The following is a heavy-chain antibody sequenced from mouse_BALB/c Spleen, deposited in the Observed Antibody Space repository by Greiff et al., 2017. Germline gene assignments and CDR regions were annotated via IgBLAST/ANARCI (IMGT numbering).Heavy chain of an antibody. V-gene: IGHV2-5-1*01. Sequence: VKLVESGPSLVQPSQSLSITCTVSGFSLTSYGVHWVRQSPGKGLEWLGVIWRGGSTDYNAAFMSRLSITKDNSKSQVFFKMNSLQADDTAIYYCAKTFYYDQYYYAMDYWGQGTSVTVSS. CDR3: AKTFYYDQYYYAMDY. J-gene: IGHJ4*01. CDR1: GFSLTSYG. CDR2: IWRGGST. D-gene: IGHD2-4*01.